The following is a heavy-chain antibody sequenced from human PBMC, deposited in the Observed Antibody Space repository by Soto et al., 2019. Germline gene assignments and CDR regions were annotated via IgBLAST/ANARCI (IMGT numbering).Heavy chain of an antibody. CDR1: GFSFDDYV. CDR2: LDWNGVSI. CDR3: AKDIARYSGYEGAFDI. D-gene: IGHD5-12*01. V-gene: IGHV3-9*01. Sequence: VQLVESGGGLVQPGRSLRLSCAASGFSFDDYVMHWVRQGPGKGLEWVSGLDWNGVSIGYADSVKGRFTISRDNAKNSLYLQMNSLRSEDTALYYCAKDIARYSGYEGAFDIWGQGTMVNVSS. J-gene: IGHJ3*02.